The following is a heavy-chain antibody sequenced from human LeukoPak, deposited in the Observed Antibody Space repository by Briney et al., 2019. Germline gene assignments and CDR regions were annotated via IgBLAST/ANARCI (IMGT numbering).Heavy chain of an antibody. J-gene: IGHJ3*02. D-gene: IGHD3-22*01. Sequence: SETLSLTCTVSGGSISSIRYFWGWVRQPPGKGLEWFGTIFHSGSTNYNPSLKSQLTISVDTSKSQFSLKLSSVTAADTAVYYCARDHYYDSSGFGKFWAYDAFDIWGQGTMVTVSS. V-gene: IGHV4-39*07. CDR1: GGSISSIRYF. CDR3: ARDHYYDSSGFGKFWAYDAFDI. CDR2: IFHSGST.